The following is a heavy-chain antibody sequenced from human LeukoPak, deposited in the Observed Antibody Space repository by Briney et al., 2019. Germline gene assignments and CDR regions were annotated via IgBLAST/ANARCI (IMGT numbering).Heavy chain of an antibody. D-gene: IGHD3-3*01. CDR3: AKDRFYDFDF. V-gene: IGHV3-30*02. J-gene: IGHJ4*02. Sequence: GGSLRLSCIASGFTFSNYGMHWVRQAPGKGLEWVTFIGHDGDNEQYAASVNGRFTISRDKSKNTLYLQMNSLRAEDTAVYYCAKDRFYDFDFWGQGTLVTVSS. CDR2: IGHDGDNE. CDR1: GFTFSNYG.